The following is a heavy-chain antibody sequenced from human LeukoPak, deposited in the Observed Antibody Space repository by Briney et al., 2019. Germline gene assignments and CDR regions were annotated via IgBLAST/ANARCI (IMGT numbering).Heavy chain of an antibody. J-gene: IGHJ6*03. CDR3: ARKAYGSGLNYYYYMDV. D-gene: IGHD3-10*01. Sequence: PGGSLRLSCAASGFTFSSYWMSWVRQAPGKGLEWVANIKQDGSGKYYVDSVKGRFTTSRDNAKNSLYLQMNSLRAEDTAVYYCARKAYGSGLNYYYYMDVWGKGTTVTVSS. CDR2: IKQDGSGK. V-gene: IGHV3-7*01. CDR1: GFTFSSYW.